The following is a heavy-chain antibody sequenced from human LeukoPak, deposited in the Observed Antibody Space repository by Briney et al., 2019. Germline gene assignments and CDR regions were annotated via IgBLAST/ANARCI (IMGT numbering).Heavy chain of an antibody. CDR2: ISGSGDNT. Sequence: GGSLRLSCAASGFTFSNYWMNWVRQAPGKGLEWVSTISGSGDNTYYADSVKGRFTISRDNAKNSLYLQMNSLRAEDTAVYYCARAGSSWHNYFDYWGQGTLVTVSS. CDR3: ARAGSSWHNYFDY. D-gene: IGHD6-13*01. V-gene: IGHV3-21*01. CDR1: GFTFSNYW. J-gene: IGHJ4*02.